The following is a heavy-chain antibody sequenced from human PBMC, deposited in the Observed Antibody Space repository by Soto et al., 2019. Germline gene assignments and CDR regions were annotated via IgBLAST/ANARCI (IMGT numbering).Heavy chain of an antibody. CDR1: GFIFSGSG. J-gene: IGHJ5*01. CDR2: ISYDGSRT. Sequence: QVQLVESGGGVVQPGRYLRLTCAASGFIFSGSGMHWVRQATGKGLEWVALISYDGSRTYYADSVRDRFTISRDNGKNTLYLQMNSLRAEDTAVYFCARWVGGSMYDNSGKYDSWGQGTLVIVSS. V-gene: IGHV3-30*03. CDR3: ARWVGGSMYDNSGKYDS. D-gene: IGHD3-22*01.